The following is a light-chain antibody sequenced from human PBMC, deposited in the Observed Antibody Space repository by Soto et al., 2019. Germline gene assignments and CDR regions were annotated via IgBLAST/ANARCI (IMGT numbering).Light chain of an antibody. J-gene: IGLJ1*01. V-gene: IGLV2-8*01. Sequence: QSVLTQTPSASGAPGPSGTISCTATSSDVGGYKYVSWFQQHPGKAPKLMICEVSTRPSGVPDRFSGSRSGNTASLTVSGLQAEDEAEYYCCSYAGSNNYVFGTGTKLTV. CDR2: EVS. CDR1: SSDVGGYKY. CDR3: CSYAGSNNYV.